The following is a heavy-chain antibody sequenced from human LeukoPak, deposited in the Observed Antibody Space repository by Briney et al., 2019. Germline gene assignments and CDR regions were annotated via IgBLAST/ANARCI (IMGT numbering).Heavy chain of an antibody. D-gene: IGHD6-19*01. Sequence: PSETLSLTCAVYGGSFSGYYWSWIRQPPGKGLEWIGEINHSGGTNYKSSLKSRVTISVDTSKNQCSLKLSSVTAADTAVYYCASSGIAVAGTGPHYFDYWGQGTLVTVSS. CDR1: GGSFSGYY. CDR3: ASSGIAVAGTGPHYFDY. V-gene: IGHV4-34*01. CDR2: INHSGGT. J-gene: IGHJ4*02.